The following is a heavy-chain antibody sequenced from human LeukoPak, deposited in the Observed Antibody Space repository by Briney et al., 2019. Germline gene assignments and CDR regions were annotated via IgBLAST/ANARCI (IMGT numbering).Heavy chain of an antibody. V-gene: IGHV4-39*01. D-gene: IGHD1-26*01. CDR2: IYYSGST. CDR3: ARRIGGTYTTQDNWFDP. CDR1: GGSISSSSYY. Sequence: PSETLSLPCTVSGGSISSSSYYWGWIRQPPGKGLEWIGSIYYSGSTYYNPSLKSRVTISVDTSKNQFSLKLSSVTAADTAVYYCARRIGGTYTTQDNWFDPWGQGTLVTVSS. J-gene: IGHJ5*02.